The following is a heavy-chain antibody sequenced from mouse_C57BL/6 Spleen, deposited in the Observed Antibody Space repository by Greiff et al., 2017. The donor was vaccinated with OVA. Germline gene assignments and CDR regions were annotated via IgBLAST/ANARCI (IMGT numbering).Heavy chain of an antibody. Sequence: EVKLMESGGGLVQPGGSLKLSCAASGFTFSDYYMYWVRQTPEKRLEWVAYISNGGGSTYYPDTVKGRFTISRDKAKNTLYLQMSRLKSEDTAMYYCARHNDYDDWYFDVWGTGTTVTVSS. CDR1: GFTFSDYY. J-gene: IGHJ1*03. V-gene: IGHV5-12*01. CDR2: ISNGGGST. D-gene: IGHD2-4*01. CDR3: ARHNDYDDWYFDV.